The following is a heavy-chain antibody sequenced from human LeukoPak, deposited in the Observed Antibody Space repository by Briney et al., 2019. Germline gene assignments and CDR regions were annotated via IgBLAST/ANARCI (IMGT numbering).Heavy chain of an antibody. CDR2: IYTSGST. V-gene: IGHV4-61*02. CDR1: GGSISSGSYY. CDR3: ARQYYDILTGYYSFDY. Sequence: SETLSLTCTVSGGSISSGSYYWSWIRQPAGKGLEWIGRIYTSGSTNYNPSLKSRVTISVDTSKHQFSLNLSSVTAADTAVYYCARQYYDILTGYYSFDYWGQGTLVTVSS. D-gene: IGHD3-9*01. J-gene: IGHJ4*02.